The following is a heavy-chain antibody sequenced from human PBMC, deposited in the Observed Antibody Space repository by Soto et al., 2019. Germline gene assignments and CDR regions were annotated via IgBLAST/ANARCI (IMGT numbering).Heavy chain of an antibody. Sequence: GGSLRLSCAASGFTFSSYAMHWVRQAPGKGLEWVAVISYDGSNKYYADSVKGRFTISRDNSKNTLYLQMNSLRAEDTAVYYCARDGVDDILTGYYLYYFDYWGQGTLVTVSS. V-gene: IGHV3-30-3*01. CDR1: GFTFSSYA. J-gene: IGHJ4*02. CDR2: ISYDGSNK. CDR3: ARDGVDDILTGYYLYYFDY. D-gene: IGHD3-9*01.